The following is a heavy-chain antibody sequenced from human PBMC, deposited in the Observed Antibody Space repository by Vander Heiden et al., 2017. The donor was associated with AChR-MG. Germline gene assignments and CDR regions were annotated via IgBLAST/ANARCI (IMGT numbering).Heavy chain of an antibody. D-gene: IGHD4-17*01. CDR1: GFTFSGCA. Sequence: EVQLLESGGGWVQPGGSLRRSCAASGFTFSGCAMGWVRQAPGKGLEWVSAISGSGGSTYYADSVKGRFTISRDNSKNTLYLQMNSLRAEDTAVYYCAKDHPLRPTDDAFDIWGQGTMVTVSS. V-gene: IGHV3-23*01. CDR2: ISGSGGST. J-gene: IGHJ3*02. CDR3: AKDHPLRPTDDAFDI.